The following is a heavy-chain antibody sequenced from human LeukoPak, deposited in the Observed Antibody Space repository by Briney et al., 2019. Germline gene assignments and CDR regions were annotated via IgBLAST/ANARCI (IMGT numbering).Heavy chain of an antibody. CDR3: ARSIAGNWFDP. J-gene: IGHJ5*02. CDR1: GYTFTSYA. Sequence: ASVKVSCKASGYTFTSYAMHWVRQAPGQGLEWMGWISAYNGNTNYAQKLQGRVTMTTDTSTSTAYMELRSPRSDDTAVYYCARSIAGNWFDPWGQGTLVTVSS. CDR2: ISAYNGNT. D-gene: IGHD6-6*01. V-gene: IGHV1-18*01.